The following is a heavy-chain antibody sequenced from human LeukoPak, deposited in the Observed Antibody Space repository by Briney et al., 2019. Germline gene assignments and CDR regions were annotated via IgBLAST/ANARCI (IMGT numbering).Heavy chain of an antibody. J-gene: IGHJ4*02. CDR2: INSGSNSI. CDR1: GFIFSSFT. Sequence: PGGSLRLSWAASGFIFSSFTMNWVRQAPGKGLEWVSSINSGSNSIYYADSVKGRFTISRDNAKNSLYLQMNSLRAWETAVYYCTRGSYGDYGYWGQGTLVTVSS. D-gene: IGHD4-17*01. CDR3: TRGSYGDYGY. V-gene: IGHV3-21*01.